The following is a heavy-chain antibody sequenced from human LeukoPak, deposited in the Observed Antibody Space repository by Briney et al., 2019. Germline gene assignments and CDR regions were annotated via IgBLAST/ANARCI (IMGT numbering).Heavy chain of an antibody. CDR3: ARDCDIAVAGFDYFDY. J-gene: IGHJ4*02. Sequence: GASVKVSCKASGYTFTSYDISWVRQATGQGLEWMGWMNPNSGNTGYAQKFQGRVTMTRNTSISTAYMELSSLRSEDTAVYYCARDCDIAVAGFDYFDYWGQGTMVTVSS. V-gene: IGHV1-8*01. CDR2: MNPNSGNT. CDR1: GYTFTSYD. D-gene: IGHD6-19*01.